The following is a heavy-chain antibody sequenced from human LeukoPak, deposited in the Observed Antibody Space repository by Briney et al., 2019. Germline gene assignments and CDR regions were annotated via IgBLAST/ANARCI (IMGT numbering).Heavy chain of an antibody. D-gene: IGHD6-19*01. V-gene: IGHV3-23*01. CDR2: ISGSGGST. CDR1: GFIFSNFG. Sequence: GGSLRLSCGTSGFIFSNFGMNWVRQAPGKGLEWVSAISGSGGSTYYADSVKGRFTISRDNSKNTLYLQMNSLRAEDTAVYYCAKTPLAVAVPYYYYYMDVWGKGTTVTISS. CDR3: AKTPLAVAVPYYYYYMDV. J-gene: IGHJ6*03.